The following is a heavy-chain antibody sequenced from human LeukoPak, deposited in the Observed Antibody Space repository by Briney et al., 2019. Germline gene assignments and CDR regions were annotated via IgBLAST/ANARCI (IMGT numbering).Heavy chain of an antibody. CDR3: ASTYSYDSSGYYPFDY. CDR2: ITNNGRST. V-gene: IGHV3-64D*06. CDR1: GFTFSRYA. Sequence: GGSLRLSCSASGFTFSRYAMHWVRQPPGKGLEYVSAITNNGRSTYYADSVKGRFTISRDNSKNTPYLQMSSLRAEDTAVYYCASTYSYDSSGYYPFDYWGQGTLVTVPS. D-gene: IGHD3-22*01. J-gene: IGHJ4*02.